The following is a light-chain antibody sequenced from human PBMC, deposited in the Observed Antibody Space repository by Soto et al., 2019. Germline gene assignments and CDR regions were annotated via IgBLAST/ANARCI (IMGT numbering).Light chain of an antibody. V-gene: IGLV2-14*03. CDR1: SSDVAAYNY. Sequence: QSALTQPASVSGSPGQSITISCTGTSSDVAAYNYVSWYQHHPGKAPKLMIYDVSNRPSGVSNRFSASKSGNTASLTISGLQAEDEADYYCSSYTSSSTVVFGGGTKVTVL. J-gene: IGLJ2*01. CDR2: DVS. CDR3: SSYTSSSTVV.